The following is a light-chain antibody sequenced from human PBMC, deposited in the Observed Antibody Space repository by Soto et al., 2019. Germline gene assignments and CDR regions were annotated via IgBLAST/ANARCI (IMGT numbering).Light chain of an antibody. V-gene: IGKV3-15*01. J-gene: IGKJ1*01. CDR1: QSVSSS. CDR2: DTS. Sequence: EIVVTQSPATLSVSPGERVTLSCRASQSVSSSLACYQQRPGQAPRLLIYDTSTRAAGIAARFSGSGSGTEFTLTLSSLQSEDSAVYYCQQYVHWHLGAFGQGTKVDIE. CDR3: QQYVHWHLGA.